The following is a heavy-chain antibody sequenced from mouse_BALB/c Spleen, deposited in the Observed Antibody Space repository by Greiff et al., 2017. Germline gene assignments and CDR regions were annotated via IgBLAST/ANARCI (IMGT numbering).Heavy chain of an antibody. CDR2: ISDGGSYT. D-gene: IGHD2-4*01. Sequence: EVMLVESGGGLVKPGGSLKLSCAASGFTFSDYYMYWVRQTPEKRLEWVATISDGGSYTYYPDSVKGRFTISRDNAKNNLYLQMSSLKSEDTAMYYCAREGLRRAYYFDYWGQGTTLTVSS. V-gene: IGHV5-4*02. CDR1: GFTFSDYY. J-gene: IGHJ2*01. CDR3: AREGLRRAYYFDY.